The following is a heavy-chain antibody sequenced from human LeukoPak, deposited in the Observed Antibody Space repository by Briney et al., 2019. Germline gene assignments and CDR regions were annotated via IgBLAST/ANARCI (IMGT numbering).Heavy chain of an antibody. D-gene: IGHD3-10*01. CDR2: VYSSGSI. Sequence: SETLSLTCTVSGGSISTRNYYWGWIRQPPGRGLEWIGSVYSSGSIYYNPSLKSRVTISVDTSKNQFSLKLSSVTAADTAVYYCAREGSGSSEFDYWGQGTLVTVSS. J-gene: IGHJ4*02. CDR1: GGSISTRNYY. CDR3: AREGSGSSEFDY. V-gene: IGHV4-39*07.